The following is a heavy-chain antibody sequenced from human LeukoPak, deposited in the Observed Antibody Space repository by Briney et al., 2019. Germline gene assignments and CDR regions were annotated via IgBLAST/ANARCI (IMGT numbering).Heavy chain of an antibody. Sequence: GGSLRLSCAASGFTFSNYWMSWVRQAPGKGLEWVANIKEDGSEKYHVDSVKGRFTISRDNGKNSLYLQMNSLRAEDTAVYYCTRDPLRRFDYWGQGTLVTVAS. CDR2: IKEDGSEK. V-gene: IGHV3-7*03. CDR3: TRDPLRRFDY. CDR1: GFTFSNYW. D-gene: IGHD3-9*01. J-gene: IGHJ4*02.